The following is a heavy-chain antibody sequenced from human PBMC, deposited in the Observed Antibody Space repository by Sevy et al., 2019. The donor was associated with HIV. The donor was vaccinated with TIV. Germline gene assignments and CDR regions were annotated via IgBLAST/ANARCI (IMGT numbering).Heavy chain of an antibody. Sequence: ASVKVSCKASGFTFTSSAMQWVRQARGQRLEWIGWIVVGSGNTNYAQKFQERVTITRDMSTSTAYMGLSSLRSEDTAVYYCAAADTYYYGSGSDYGMDVWGQGTTVTVSS. CDR2: IVVGSGNT. CDR1: GFTFTSSA. V-gene: IGHV1-58*02. CDR3: AAADTYYYGSGSDYGMDV. D-gene: IGHD3-10*01. J-gene: IGHJ6*02.